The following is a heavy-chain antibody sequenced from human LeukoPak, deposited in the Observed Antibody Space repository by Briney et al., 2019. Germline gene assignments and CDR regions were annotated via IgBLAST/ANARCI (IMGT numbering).Heavy chain of an antibody. CDR3: AREAAACSGGSCYDAFDI. Sequence: RPGGSLRLSCAASGFTFDDYGMSWVRQAPGKGLEWVSGINWNGGSTGYADSVKGRFTISRDNAKNSLYLQVNSLRAEDTALYYCAREAAACSGGSCYDAFDIWAKGQWSPSLQ. V-gene: IGHV3-20*04. CDR2: INWNGGST. CDR1: GFTFDDYG. J-gene: IGHJ3*02. D-gene: IGHD2-15*01.